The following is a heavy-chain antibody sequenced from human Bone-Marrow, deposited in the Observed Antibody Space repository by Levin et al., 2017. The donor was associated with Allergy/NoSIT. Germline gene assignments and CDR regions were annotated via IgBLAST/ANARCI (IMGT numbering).Heavy chain of an antibody. CDR1: GFTFSSYA. J-gene: IGHJ6*02. CDR2: ISYDGSNK. D-gene: IGHD3-9*01. V-gene: IGHV3-30-3*01. Sequence: PGGSLRLSCAASGFTFSSYAMHWVRQAPGKGLEWVAVISYDGSNKYYADSVKGRFTISRDNSKNTLYLQMNSLRAEDTAVYYCARDRLVLRYFDWLLTLNQYYYYGMDVWGQGTTVTVSS. CDR3: ARDRLVLRYFDWLLTLNQYYYYGMDV.